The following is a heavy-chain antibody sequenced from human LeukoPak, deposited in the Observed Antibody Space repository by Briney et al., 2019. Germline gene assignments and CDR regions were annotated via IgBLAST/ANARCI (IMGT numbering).Heavy chain of an antibody. CDR2: IYDSGST. V-gene: IGHV4-39*02. CDR3: ARDSKHYDFWSGYSAGYYGMDV. Sequence: SETLSLTCTVSGGSIRSSYYYWGWIRQPPGKGLEWIGSIYDSGSTYYNPSLKSRVTISVDTSKNQFSLKLNSVTAADTAVYYCARDSKHYDFWSGYSAGYYGMDVWGQGTTVTVSS. J-gene: IGHJ6*02. CDR1: GGSIRSSYYY. D-gene: IGHD3-3*01.